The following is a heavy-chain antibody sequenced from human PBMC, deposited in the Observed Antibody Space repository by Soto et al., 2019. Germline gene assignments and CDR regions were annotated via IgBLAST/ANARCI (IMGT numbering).Heavy chain of an antibody. CDR2: IYFTGYT. CDR3: ATVAMPAPKVFDY. CDR1: GGSLSSHY. V-gene: IGHV4-59*11. Sequence: QVQLQESGPGLVKPSETLSLTCTVSGGSLSSHYWSWIRQSPGKGLEWIGYIYFTGYTNYNPSLKNRVTISVDTSKSQFSLSLNSVTAADTAVYYCATVAMPAPKVFDYWGQGTMVSVSS. D-gene: IGHD2-15*01. J-gene: IGHJ4*02.